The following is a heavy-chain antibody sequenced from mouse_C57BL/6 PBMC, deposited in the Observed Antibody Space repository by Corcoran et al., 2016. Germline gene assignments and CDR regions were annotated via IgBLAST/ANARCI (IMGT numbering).Heavy chain of an antibody. CDR3: ARDEGGWYFDV. CDR2: INTYSGVP. Sequence: QIQLVQSGPELKKPGETVKISCKASGYTFTTYGMSWVKQAPGKGLKWMGWINTYSGVPTYADDFKGRFTFSLETSASTAYLQINNLKNEDTATYFCARDEGGWYFDVWGTGTTVTVSS. J-gene: IGHJ1*03. CDR1: GYTFTTYG. V-gene: IGHV9-3*01.